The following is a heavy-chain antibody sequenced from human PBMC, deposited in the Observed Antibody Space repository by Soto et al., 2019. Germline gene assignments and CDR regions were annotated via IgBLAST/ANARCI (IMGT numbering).Heavy chain of an antibody. D-gene: IGHD3-22*01. CDR3: VKGEYYYDGSAYYPFDY. CDR1: GFTVSSNY. V-gene: IGHV3-53*05. CDR2: SYSGSRT. Sequence: GGSLRLSCAASGFTVSSNYMSWVRQAPGKGLEWLSISYSGSRTYYADSVKGRFTISRDNSKNTLYLQMSSLRPEDTAVYYCVKGEYYYDGSAYYPFDYWGQGRMVTVSS. J-gene: IGHJ4*02.